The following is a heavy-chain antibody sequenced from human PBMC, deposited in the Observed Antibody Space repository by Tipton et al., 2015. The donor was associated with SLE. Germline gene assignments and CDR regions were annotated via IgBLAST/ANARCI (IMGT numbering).Heavy chain of an antibody. CDR1: GFTFSSYA. V-gene: IGHV3-23*01. CDR2: ITGSGGNT. CDR3: ARAGDRAYFDS. J-gene: IGHJ4*02. D-gene: IGHD7-27*01. Sequence: SLRLSCAVSGFTFSSYAMSWVRQAPGKGLEWVSGITGSGGNTHYADSVKGRFTISRDNAKSSLYLQMNSLGAEDTAFYYCARAGDRAYFDSWGQGTLVTVSS.